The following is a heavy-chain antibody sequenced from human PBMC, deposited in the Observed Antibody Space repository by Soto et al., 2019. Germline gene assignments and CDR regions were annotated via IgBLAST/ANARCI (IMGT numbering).Heavy chain of an antibody. Sequence: ASVKVSCKASGYTFTSFGINWVRQAPGQGLEWMGWISGYNGNTNYAQNLQDRVTMTRDTSTSTAYMELRSLRSDDTAVYYCARPTDFYYYAMDVWGEGTTVTVSS. V-gene: IGHV1-18*01. J-gene: IGHJ6*04. CDR2: ISGYNGNT. CDR1: GYTFTSFG. CDR3: ARPTDFYYYAMDV.